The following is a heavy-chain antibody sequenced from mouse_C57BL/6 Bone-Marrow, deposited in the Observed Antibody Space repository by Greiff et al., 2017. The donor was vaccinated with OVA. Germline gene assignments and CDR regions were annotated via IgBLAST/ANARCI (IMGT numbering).Heavy chain of an antibody. D-gene: IGHD2-10*02. Sequence: EVQLQQSGPVLVKPGPSVKISCKASGFTFTDYYMHWVKQSPGKSLEWIGHVYPYNGGPSYNQKFKGKATLTVDTSSSTAYMELSSLSSEYSAVYDCAGGYGWGYYFDCWGKGTTLTVS. CDR1: GFTFTDYY. J-gene: IGHJ2*01. CDR2: VYPYNGGP. CDR3: AGGYGWGYYFDC. V-gene: IGHV1-36*01.